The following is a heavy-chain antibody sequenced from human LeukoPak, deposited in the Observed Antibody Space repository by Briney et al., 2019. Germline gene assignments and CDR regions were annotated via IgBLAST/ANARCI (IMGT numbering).Heavy chain of an antibody. CDR2: ITSTSSYI. CDR1: GFTFSSYG. CDR3: ARDRVGGHALDI. V-gene: IGHV3-21*01. D-gene: IGHD1-26*01. Sequence: PGGSLRLSCEVSGFTFSSYGMNWVRQTPGKGLEWVSSITSTSSYIYYADSVKGRFTVSRGNAGNSLHLQMNSLRAEDTAVYYCARDRVGGHALDIWGQGTMVTVSS. J-gene: IGHJ3*02.